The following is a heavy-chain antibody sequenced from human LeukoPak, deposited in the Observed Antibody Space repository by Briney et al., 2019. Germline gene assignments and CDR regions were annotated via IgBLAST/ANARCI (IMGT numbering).Heavy chain of an antibody. Sequence: SETLSLTCAVYGGSFSGHYWSWIRQPPGKGLEWIGEINHSGGTNYNPSLKSRVTISADTSRNQFSLKLSSMTAADTAIYYCARKFTTSSTSFDYWGQGTLVTVSS. CDR3: ARKFTTSSTSFDY. V-gene: IGHV4-34*01. J-gene: IGHJ4*02. D-gene: IGHD2/OR15-2a*01. CDR1: GGSFSGHY. CDR2: INHSGGT.